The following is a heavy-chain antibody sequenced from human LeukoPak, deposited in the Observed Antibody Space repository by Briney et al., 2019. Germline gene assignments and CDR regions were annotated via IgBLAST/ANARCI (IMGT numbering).Heavy chain of an antibody. D-gene: IGHD2/OR15-2a*01. CDR3: ARDYLSY. J-gene: IGHJ4*02. Sequence: GGSLRLSCAASGFTFSSYAMHWVRQAPGKGLEWVAVISYDGSNKYYADSVKGRFTISRDNSKNTLYLQMNSLRAEDTAVYYCARDYLSYLGQGTLVNVSS. CDR1: GFTFSSYA. V-gene: IGHV3-30*04. CDR2: ISYDGSNK.